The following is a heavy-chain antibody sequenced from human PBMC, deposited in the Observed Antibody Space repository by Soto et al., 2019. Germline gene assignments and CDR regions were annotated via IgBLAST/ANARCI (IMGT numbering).Heavy chain of an antibody. CDR3: ARDTPLSDSGPHFDY. CDR1: GFTFRSHW. D-gene: IGHD3-10*01. J-gene: IGHJ4*02. Sequence: EVQLVESGGGLVQPGGSLRLSCAASGFTFRSHWMHWVRQGPGKGLVWVSRIKTDGSTTTYADSVKGRFTISRDNAKNTLYLQMNRLRVEDTAVYYCARDTPLSDSGPHFDYWGQGTRVTVSS. CDR2: IKTDGSTT. V-gene: IGHV3-74*01.